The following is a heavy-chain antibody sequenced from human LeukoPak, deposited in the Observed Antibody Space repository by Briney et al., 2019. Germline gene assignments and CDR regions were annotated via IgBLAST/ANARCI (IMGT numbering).Heavy chain of an antibody. CDR1: GFTVISYS. V-gene: IGHV3-66*01. Sequence: GGSLRLSCAASGFTVISYSMTWVRQAPGKGLEWVSSVYSDGTTYYADSVKGRFTISRDISKNTLFLQMNSLRAEDAAVFYCVRGTYGSGELDSWGQGTLVTVSS. D-gene: IGHD3-10*01. CDR2: VYSDGTT. CDR3: VRGTYGSGELDS. J-gene: IGHJ4*02.